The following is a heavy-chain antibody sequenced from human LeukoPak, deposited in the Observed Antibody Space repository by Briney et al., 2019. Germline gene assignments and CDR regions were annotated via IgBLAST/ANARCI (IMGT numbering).Heavy chain of an antibody. CDR3: AKGYSSGWKVDF. CDR2: IRYDGTSK. J-gene: IGHJ4*02. Sequence: GGSLRLSCAASGFAFSTYGMHWVRPAPDRGLEWVAFIRYDGTSKYYADSVKGRFTISRDNSKNTLYLEMNSLRAEDTAVYYCAKGYSSGWKVDFWGQGTLATVSS. D-gene: IGHD6-19*01. V-gene: IGHV3-30*02. CDR1: GFAFSTYG.